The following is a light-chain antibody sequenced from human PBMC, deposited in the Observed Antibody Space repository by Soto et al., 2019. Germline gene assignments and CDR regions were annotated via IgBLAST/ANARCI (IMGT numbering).Light chain of an antibody. CDR1: SSDVGGYNY. CDR3: SSYSSSSIRV. J-gene: IGLJ3*02. V-gene: IGLV2-8*01. Sequence: QSALTQPPSASGSPGQSVTLSCTGSSSDVGGYNYVSWYQQYPGKAPKLMIYEVSKRPSGVPDRFSGSKSGNTASLTVSGLQADDEADYYCSSYSSSSIRVFGGGTKLTVL. CDR2: EVS.